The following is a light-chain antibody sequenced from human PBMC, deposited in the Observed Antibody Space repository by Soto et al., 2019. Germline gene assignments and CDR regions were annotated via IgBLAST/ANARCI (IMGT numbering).Light chain of an antibody. CDR3: QQYYSTPQA. J-gene: IGKJ1*01. CDR1: QSVLYSSNNKNY. CDR2: WAS. V-gene: IGKV4-1*01. Sequence: DIVMTQSPDSLAVSLGERATINCKSSQSVLYSSNNKNYLAWYPHKPGQPPKLLIYWASTRESGVPDRSSGSGSGTDFTLTISSLQAEDVAVYYCQQYYSTPQAFGQGTKVEIK.